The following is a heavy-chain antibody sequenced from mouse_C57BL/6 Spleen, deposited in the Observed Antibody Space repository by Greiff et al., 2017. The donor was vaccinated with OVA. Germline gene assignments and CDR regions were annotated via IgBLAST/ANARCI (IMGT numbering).Heavy chain of an antibody. J-gene: IGHJ4*01. CDR1: GYTFTSYW. V-gene: IGHV1-50*01. CDR2: IDPSDSYT. Sequence: QVQLQQPGAELVKPGASVKLSCKASGYTFTSYWMQWVKQRPGQGLEWIGEIDPSDSYTNYNQKFKGKATLTVDTSSSTAYMQLSSLTSEDSAVYYCARSIDSSGYVDYWGQGTSVTVSS. CDR3: ARSIDSSGYVDY. D-gene: IGHD3-2*02.